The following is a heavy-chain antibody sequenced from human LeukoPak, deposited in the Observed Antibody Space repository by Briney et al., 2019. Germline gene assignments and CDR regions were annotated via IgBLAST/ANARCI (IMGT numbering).Heavy chain of an antibody. D-gene: IGHD3-10*01. Sequence: GGSLRLSCAASGFTFSSYGMHWVRQAPGKGLEWVAVIWYDGSNKYYADSVKGRFTISRDNSKNTLYLQMNSLRAEDTAVYYCARDGGFRELLSYYFDYWGQGTLVTVSS. V-gene: IGHV3-33*01. CDR2: IWYDGSNK. J-gene: IGHJ4*02. CDR1: GFTFSSYG. CDR3: ARDGGFRELLSYYFDY.